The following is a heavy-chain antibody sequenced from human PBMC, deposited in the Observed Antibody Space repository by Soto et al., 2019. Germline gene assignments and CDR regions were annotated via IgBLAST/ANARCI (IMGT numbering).Heavy chain of an antibody. CDR1: GFTFSNYA. D-gene: IGHD6-13*01. CDR3: AKGPRSSSSWYSDY. J-gene: IGHJ4*02. V-gene: IGHV3-23*01. Sequence: XGSLRLSCAASGFTFSNYAMSWVRQAPGKGLEWVSVISGSGGSTYYADSVKGRFTISRDNSKNTLYLQMNSLRAEDTAVYYCAKGPRSSSSWYSDYWGQGTLVTVS. CDR2: ISGSGGST.